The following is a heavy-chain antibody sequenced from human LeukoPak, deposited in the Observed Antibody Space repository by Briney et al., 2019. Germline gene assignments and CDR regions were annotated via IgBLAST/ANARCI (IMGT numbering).Heavy chain of an antibody. J-gene: IGHJ6*02. V-gene: IGHV4-4*07. D-gene: IGHD4-17*01. Sequence: PSETLSLTSTVSGGSISSYYWSWIRQPAGKGLEWIGRIYTSGSTNYNPSLKSRVTMSVDTSKNQFSLKLSSVTAADTAVYYCARGPPTVTTHYYYYGMDVWGQGTTVTVSS. CDR1: GGSISSYY. CDR2: IYTSGST. CDR3: ARGPPTVTTHYYYYGMDV.